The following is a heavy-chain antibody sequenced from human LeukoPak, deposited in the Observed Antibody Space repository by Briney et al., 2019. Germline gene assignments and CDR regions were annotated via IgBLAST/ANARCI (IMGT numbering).Heavy chain of an antibody. CDR3: ARGYLGIAAAGTFNYFDY. CDR1: GGSISSGGYY. CDR2: IYYSGST. V-gene: IGHV4-61*08. D-gene: IGHD6-13*01. Sequence: PSETLSLTCTVSGGSISSGGYYWSWIRQPPGKGLEWIGYIYYSGSTNYNPSLKSRVTISVDTSKNQLSLKLSSVTAADTAVYYCARGYLGIAAAGTFNYFDYWGQGTLVTVSS. J-gene: IGHJ4*02.